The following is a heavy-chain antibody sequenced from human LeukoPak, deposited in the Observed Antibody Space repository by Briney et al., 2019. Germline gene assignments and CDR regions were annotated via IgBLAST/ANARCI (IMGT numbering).Heavy chain of an antibody. CDR3: ARDYSSGWCCDY. D-gene: IGHD6-19*01. CDR1: GYTFTGYY. Sequence: GASVKVSCKASGYTFTGYYMHWVRQAPGQGLEWMGRINPNSGGTNYAQKFQGRVTMTRDTSISTAYMELSRLRSDDTAVYYCARDYSSGWCCDYWGQGTLVTVSS. CDR2: INPNSGGT. J-gene: IGHJ4*02. V-gene: IGHV1-2*06.